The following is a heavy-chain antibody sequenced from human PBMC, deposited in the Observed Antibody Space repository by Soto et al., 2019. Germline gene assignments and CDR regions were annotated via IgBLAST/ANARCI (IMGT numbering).Heavy chain of an antibody. D-gene: IGHD2-15*01. V-gene: IGHV1-69*12. Sequence: QVQLVQSGAEVKKPGSSVKVSCKASGGTFSSYAISWVRQAPGQGLEWMGGIIPIFGTANYAQKLQGRGTVNADESTSTADMELSSLRSEDTAVYYCARVLGYCSGGSCYGFGGMDVWGQGTTVTVSS. CDR3: ARVLGYCSGGSCYGFGGMDV. CDR1: GGTFSSYA. CDR2: IIPIFGTA. J-gene: IGHJ6*02.